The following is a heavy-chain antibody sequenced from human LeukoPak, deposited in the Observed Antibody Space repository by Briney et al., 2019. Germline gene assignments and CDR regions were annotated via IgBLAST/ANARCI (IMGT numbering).Heavy chain of an antibody. Sequence: PSETLSLTCAVSGGSISSSNWWSWVRQPPGKGLEWIGEIYHSGSTNYNPSLKSRVTISVDKSKNQFSLKLSSVTAADTAVYYCARGRSGYDKDAFDIWGQGTMVTVSS. D-gene: IGHD5-12*01. CDR3: ARGRSGYDKDAFDI. CDR1: GGSISSSNW. V-gene: IGHV4-4*02. J-gene: IGHJ3*02. CDR2: IYHSGST.